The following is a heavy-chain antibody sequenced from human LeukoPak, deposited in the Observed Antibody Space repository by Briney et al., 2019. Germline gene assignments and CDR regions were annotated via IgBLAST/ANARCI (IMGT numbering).Heavy chain of an antibody. CDR3: ARAGAARPLYYYYYYMDV. CDR1: GGSFSGYY. J-gene: IGHJ6*03. V-gene: IGHV4-34*01. CDR2: INHSGST. Sequence: SETLSLTCAVYGGSFSGYYWSWIRQPPGKGLEWIGEINHSGSTNYNPSLKSRVTKSVDTSKNQFSLKLSSVTAADTAVYYCARAGAARPLYYYYYYMDVWGKGTTVTVSS. D-gene: IGHD6-6*01.